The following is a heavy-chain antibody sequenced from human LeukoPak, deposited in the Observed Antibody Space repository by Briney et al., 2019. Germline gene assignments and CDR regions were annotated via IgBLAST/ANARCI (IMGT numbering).Heavy chain of an antibody. CDR2: INNDGSTT. J-gene: IGHJ4*02. V-gene: IGHV3-74*01. CDR1: GFTFSSSW. D-gene: IGHD3-22*01. CDR3: ARVRVSSGYYIDY. Sequence: SGGSLRLSCAASGFTFSSSWMHWVRQAPGKGLVWVSRINNDGSTTTYADSVKGRFTMSRDNAKNTLYLQMNSLRAGDTAVYYCARVRVSSGYYIDYWGQGTLVTVSS.